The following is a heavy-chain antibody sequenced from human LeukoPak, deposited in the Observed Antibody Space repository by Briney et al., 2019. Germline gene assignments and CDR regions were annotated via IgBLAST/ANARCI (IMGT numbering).Heavy chain of an antibody. CDR2: MNPNSGNT. CDR1: GYTFTSYD. Sequence: ASVTVSCKASGYTFTSYDINWVRQAPGQGLEWMGWMNPNSGNTGYAQKFQGRVTMTRNTSISTAYMELSSLRSEDTAVYYCARGQPVRYFDWLNYYYGMDVWGQGTTVTVSS. V-gene: IGHV1-8*01. J-gene: IGHJ6*02. CDR3: ARGQPVRYFDWLNYYYGMDV. D-gene: IGHD3-9*01.